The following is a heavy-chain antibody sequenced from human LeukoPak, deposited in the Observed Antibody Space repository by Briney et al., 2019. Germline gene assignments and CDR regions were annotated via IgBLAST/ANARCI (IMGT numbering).Heavy chain of an antibody. CDR2: ISSSGSTI. CDR1: GFTFSDYY. D-gene: IGHD3-22*01. J-gene: IGHJ6*02. CDR3: ARVPPGGYYDSSGYYQEFYYGMDV. V-gene: IGHV3-11*01. Sequence: PGGSLRLSCAASGFTFSDYYMSWIRQAPGKELEWVSYISSSGSTIYYADSVKGRFTISRDNAKNSLYLQMNSLRAEDTAVYYCARVPPGGYYDSSGYYQEFYYGMDVWGQGTTVTVSS.